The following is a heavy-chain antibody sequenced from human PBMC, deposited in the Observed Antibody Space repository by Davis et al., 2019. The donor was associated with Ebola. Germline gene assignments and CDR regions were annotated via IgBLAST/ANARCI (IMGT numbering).Heavy chain of an antibody. CDR3: ARGPPNLMVRGVIFDY. CDR1: GGSISSGGYY. V-gene: IGHV4-39*07. J-gene: IGHJ4*02. Sequence: MPSETLSLTCTVSGGSISSGGYYWSWIRQPPGKGLEWIGEINHSGSTSYNPSLKSRVTISVDTSKNQFSLKLSSVIAADTAVYYCARGPPNLMVRGVIFDYWGQGTLVTVSS. D-gene: IGHD3-10*01. CDR2: INHSGST.